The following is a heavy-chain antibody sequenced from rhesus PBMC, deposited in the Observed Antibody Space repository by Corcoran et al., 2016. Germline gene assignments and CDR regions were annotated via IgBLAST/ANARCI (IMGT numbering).Heavy chain of an antibody. CDR3: ARGRIQSHFGY. CDR1: GGSISDDYY. V-gene: IGHV4-106*01. Sequence: QVQLQESGSGLVKPSETLSLTCAVSGGSISDDYYWSWIRQSPGKGLEWLGYIYGSGGGTNYNPSRTTRVTTSITTSKNHFSLRLSSVTAADTAVYYCARGRIQSHFGYWGQGVLVTVSS. J-gene: IGHJ4*01. CDR2: IYGSGGGT. D-gene: IGHD4-23*01.